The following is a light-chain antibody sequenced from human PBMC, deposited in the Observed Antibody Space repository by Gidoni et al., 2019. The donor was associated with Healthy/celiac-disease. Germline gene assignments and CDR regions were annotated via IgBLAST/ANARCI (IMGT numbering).Light chain of an antibody. CDR1: SGHSSYA. Sequence: QLVLTQSPSAPASLAASVKLTCPLSSGHSSYAIAWHQQQPEKGPRYLMKLNSDGSQSKGDGIPDRFSGSSSGAERYLTISSLQSEDEADYYCQTWGTGTVVFGGGTKLTVL. J-gene: IGLJ2*01. V-gene: IGLV4-69*01. CDR2: LNSDGSQ. CDR3: QTWGTGTVV.